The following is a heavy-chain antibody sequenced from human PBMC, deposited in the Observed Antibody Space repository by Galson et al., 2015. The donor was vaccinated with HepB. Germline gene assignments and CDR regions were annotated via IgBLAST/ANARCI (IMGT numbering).Heavy chain of an antibody. CDR3: ARDASGSYDRLSYNNGMDI. J-gene: IGHJ6*02. D-gene: IGHD3-10*01. CDR2: INAGNGNT. CDR1: GYTFTNYA. V-gene: IGHV1-3*01. Sequence: SVKVSCKASGYTFTNYALHWVRQAPRQTLEWMGWINAGNGNTKYSPKLQGRVTITADESTSTAYMELSSLRSEDTAVYYCARDASGSYDRLSYNNGMDIWGQGTTVTVSS.